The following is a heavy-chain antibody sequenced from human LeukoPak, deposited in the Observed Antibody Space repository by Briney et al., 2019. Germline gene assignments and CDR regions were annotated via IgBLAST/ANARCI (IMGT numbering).Heavy chain of an antibody. V-gene: IGHV3-23*01. D-gene: IGHD4-17*01. Sequence: GGSLRLSCAASGFTFSSYAMSWVRQAPGKGLEWVSAISGSGDSTYYADSVKGRFTISRDNSKNTLYLQMNSLRAEDTAVYYCARDPADYGGEKYYFDYWGQGTLVTVSS. J-gene: IGHJ4*02. CDR1: GFTFSSYA. CDR2: ISGSGDST. CDR3: ARDPADYGGEKYYFDY.